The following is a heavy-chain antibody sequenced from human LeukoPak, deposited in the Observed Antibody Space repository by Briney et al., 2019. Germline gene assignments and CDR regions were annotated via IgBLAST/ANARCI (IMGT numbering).Heavy chain of an antibody. J-gene: IGHJ4*02. D-gene: IGHD3-10*01. Sequence: GGSLRLSCAASGFTFSSYGMHWVRQAPGKGLEWVAFIRYDGSNKYYADSVKGRFTISRDNSKNTLYLQMNSLRAEDTAVYYCAKDKEFNYYGSGSYYAGVDYWGQGTLVTVSS. CDR2: IRYDGSNK. V-gene: IGHV3-30*02. CDR3: AKDKEFNYYGSGSYYAGVDY. CDR1: GFTFSSYG.